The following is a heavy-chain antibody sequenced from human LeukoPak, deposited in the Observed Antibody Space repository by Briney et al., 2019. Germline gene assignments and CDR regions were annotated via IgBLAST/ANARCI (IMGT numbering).Heavy chain of an antibody. D-gene: IGHD3-22*01. CDR3: ARVQTPYYDSSGSNYSVDY. CDR2: IYYSGST. J-gene: IGHJ4*02. Sequence: SETLSLTCTVSGGSISSGGYSWSWIRQHPGKGLEWIGYIYYSGSTYYNPSLKSRVTISVDTSKNQFSLKLSSVTAEDTAVYYCARVQTPYYDSSGSNYSVDYWGQGTLVTVSS. CDR1: GGSISSGGYS. V-gene: IGHV4-31*03.